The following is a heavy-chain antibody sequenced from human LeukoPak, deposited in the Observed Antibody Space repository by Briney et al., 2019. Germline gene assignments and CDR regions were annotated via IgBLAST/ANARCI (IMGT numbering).Heavy chain of an antibody. V-gene: IGHV1-18*01. CDR1: GYTFTSYG. J-gene: IGHJ3*02. CDR3: ARGGYYGSGSYSAVNDAFDI. D-gene: IGHD3-10*01. Sequence: ASVKVSCKASGYTFTSYGISWVQQAPGQGLEWMGWISAYNGNTNYAQKLQGRVTMTTDTSTSTAYMELRSLRSDDTAVYYCARGGYYGSGSYSAVNDAFDIWGQGTMVTVSS. CDR2: ISAYNGNT.